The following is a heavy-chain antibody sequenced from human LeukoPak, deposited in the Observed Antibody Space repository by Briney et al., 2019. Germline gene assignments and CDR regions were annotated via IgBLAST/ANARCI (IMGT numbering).Heavy chain of an antibody. D-gene: IGHD3-22*01. V-gene: IGHV4-59*12. Sequence: PSETLSLTCTVSGGSISSYYWSWIRQPPGKGLEWIGYIYYSGSTNYNPSLKSRVTISVDTSKNQFSLKLSSVTAADTAVYYCARAPHYYYDSSGWYWGQGTLVTVSS. J-gene: IGHJ4*02. CDR3: ARAPHYYYDSSGWY. CDR1: GGSISSYY. CDR2: IYYSGST.